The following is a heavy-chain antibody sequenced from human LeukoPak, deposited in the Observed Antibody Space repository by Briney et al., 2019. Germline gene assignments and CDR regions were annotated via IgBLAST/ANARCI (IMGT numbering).Heavy chain of an antibody. J-gene: IGHJ4*02. D-gene: IGHD4-23*01. CDR1: GFTFSRFE. V-gene: IGHV3-48*03. CDR3: TREQDREASATVVGDY. CDR2: ISTGTYV. Sequence: PGESLRLSCVASGFTFSRFEMNWVRQAPGKGLEWISHISTGTYVAYTDSVKGRFTISRDNAKNSLFLQMNSLRAEDTAVYYCTREQDREASATVVGDYWGQGTLVTVSS.